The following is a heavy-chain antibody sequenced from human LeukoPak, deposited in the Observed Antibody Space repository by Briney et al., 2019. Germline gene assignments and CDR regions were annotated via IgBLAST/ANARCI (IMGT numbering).Heavy chain of an antibody. J-gene: IGHJ4*02. D-gene: IGHD1-1*01. CDR2: IKGDGSEK. Sequence: GGSLRLSCAASGFTFSTCWMSWVRQAPGKGLEWVANIKGDGSEKNYVDSVKGRFTISRDNAKNSLYLQMNSLRAEDTAVYYCARILTTGTTVSYWGQGTLVTVSS. V-gene: IGHV3-7*01. CDR1: GFTFSTCW. CDR3: ARILTTGTTVSY.